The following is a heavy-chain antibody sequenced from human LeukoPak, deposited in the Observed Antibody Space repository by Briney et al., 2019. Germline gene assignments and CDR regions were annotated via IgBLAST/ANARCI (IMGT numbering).Heavy chain of an antibody. CDR3: TSYYDSSGWDI. V-gene: IGHV3-73*01. J-gene: IGHJ3*02. D-gene: IGHD3-22*01. Sequence: GGSLRLSCAASGFTFSGSAMHWVRQASGKGLEWVGRIRSKANSYATAYAASVKGRFNISRDDSKNTAYLQMNSLKTEDTAVYYCTSYYDSSGWDIWGQGTMVTVSS. CDR1: GFTFSGSA. CDR2: IRSKANSYAT.